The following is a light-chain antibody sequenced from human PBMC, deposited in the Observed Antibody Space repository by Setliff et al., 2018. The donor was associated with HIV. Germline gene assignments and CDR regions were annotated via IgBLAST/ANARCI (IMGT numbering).Light chain of an antibody. CDR1: SIGTYNY. J-gene: IGLJ1*01. Sequence: QSALTQPRSVSGSPGQSITISCTGTSIGTYNYVSWYQQHPGKAPKLMIYDVNERPSGISRRFSGSKSGNTASLTISGLQAEDEADYYCKTYTGSSPLYVFGTGTKVTVL. CDR2: DVN. CDR3: KTYTGSSPLYV. V-gene: IGLV2-14*03.